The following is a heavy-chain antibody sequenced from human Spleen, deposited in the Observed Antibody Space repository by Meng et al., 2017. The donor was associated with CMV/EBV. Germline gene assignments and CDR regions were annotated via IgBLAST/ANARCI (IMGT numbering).Heavy chain of an antibody. CDR3: ARLGNDAFDI. V-gene: IGHV1-46*01. J-gene: IGHJ3*02. CDR2: VNPSGGST. Sequence: ASVKVSCKASGYTFISHYMHWVRQGPGQGFEWMGLVNPSGGSTSYAQKFQGRVTMTRDTSTTTAYMELRSLRSDDTAVYYCARLGNDAFDIWGQGTMVTVSS. CDR1: GYTFISHY.